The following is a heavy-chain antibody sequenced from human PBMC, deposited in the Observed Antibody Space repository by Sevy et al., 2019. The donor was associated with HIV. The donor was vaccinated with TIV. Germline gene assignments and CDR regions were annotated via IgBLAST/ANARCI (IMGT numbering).Heavy chain of an antibody. J-gene: IGHJ4*02. CDR2: ISYDGSNK. CDR1: GFTFSSYG. Sequence: GESLKISCAASGFTFSSYGMHWVRQAPGKGLEWVAVISYDGSNKYYADSVKGRFTISRDNSKNTLYLQMNSLRDDDTAMYYCARLQSCGGSCYTFDSWGQGTLVTVSS. CDR3: ARLQSCGGSCYTFDS. V-gene: IGHV3-30*03. D-gene: IGHD2-15*01.